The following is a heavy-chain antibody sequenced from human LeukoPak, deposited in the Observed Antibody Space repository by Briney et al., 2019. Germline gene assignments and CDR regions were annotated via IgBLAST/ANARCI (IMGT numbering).Heavy chain of an antibody. V-gene: IGHV3-53*01. J-gene: IGHJ3*02. CDR1: CFAVNSNY. D-gene: IGHD2-15*01. CDR3: ARDRWPDAFDI. Sequence: LRLSCAASCFAVNSNYMSWGRQAPGRVVRWVSIIYSGSSTYYADSVKGRFTISRDRSKNAIYLQMTSLSADDTAMYYCARDRWPDAFDIWGQGTMVTVSS. CDR2: IYSGSST.